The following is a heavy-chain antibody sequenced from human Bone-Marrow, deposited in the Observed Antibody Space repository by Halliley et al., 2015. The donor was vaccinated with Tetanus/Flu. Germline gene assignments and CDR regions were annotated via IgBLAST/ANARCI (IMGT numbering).Heavy chain of an antibody. Sequence: TGGKTYFAEAVNGRFTISRDISTNTLYLQMNSLRVEDTALYYCARRAIAVTTAAWWFDAWGQGTQVTVSS. D-gene: IGHD4-17*01. V-gene: IGHV3-23*01. CDR3: ARRAIAVTTAAWWFDA. J-gene: IGHJ5*02. CDR2: TGGKT.